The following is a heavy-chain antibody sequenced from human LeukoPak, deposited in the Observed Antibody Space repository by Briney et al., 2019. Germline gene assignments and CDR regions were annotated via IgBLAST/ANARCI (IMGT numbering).Heavy chain of an antibody. D-gene: IGHD3-3*01. CDR3: ATVSFGVVIIGDGFDY. Sequence: AGGSLRLSCAASGFTFTSYSMNWVRQAPGKGLEWVSYISGSSSDIHYADSVKGRFTISRDNANNSLYLQMNSLRAEDTAVYYCATVSFGVVIIGDGFDYWGQGTLVTVSS. J-gene: IGHJ4*02. CDR1: GFTFTSYS. V-gene: IGHV3-21*05. CDR2: ISGSSSDI.